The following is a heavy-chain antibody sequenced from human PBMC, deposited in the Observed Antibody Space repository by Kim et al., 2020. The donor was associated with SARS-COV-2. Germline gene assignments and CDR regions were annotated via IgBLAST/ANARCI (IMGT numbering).Heavy chain of an antibody. CDR3: ARDHSEYSSSFLRLPYGMDV. D-gene: IGHD6-6*01. V-gene: IGHV4-31*03. CDR1: GGSISSGGYY. CDR2: IYYSGST. J-gene: IGHJ6*02. Sequence: SETLSLTCTVSGGSISSGGYYWSWIRQHPGKGLEWIGYIYYSGSTYYNPSLKSRVTISVDTSKNQFSLKLSSVTAADTAVYYCARDHSEYSSSFLRLPYGMDVWGQGTTVTVSS.